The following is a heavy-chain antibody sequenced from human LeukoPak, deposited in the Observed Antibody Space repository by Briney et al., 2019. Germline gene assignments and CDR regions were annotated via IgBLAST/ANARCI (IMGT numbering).Heavy chain of an antibody. CDR1: GYTFTSYD. Sequence: ASVKVSCKASGYTFTSYDINWVRQATGQGLEWMGWVNPNSGNTGYAQKFQGRVTITRNTSISTAYMELSSLRSEDTAVYYCAREPTGGYYYYMDVWGKGTTVTVSS. D-gene: IGHD3-10*01. V-gene: IGHV1-8*03. CDR2: VNPNSGNT. CDR3: AREPTGGYYYYMDV. J-gene: IGHJ6*03.